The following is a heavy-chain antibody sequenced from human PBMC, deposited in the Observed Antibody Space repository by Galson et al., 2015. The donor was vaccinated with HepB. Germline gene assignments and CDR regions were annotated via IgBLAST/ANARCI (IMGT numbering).Heavy chain of an antibody. Sequence: QSGAEVKKPGESLRISCKASGYTFTGYYMHWVRQAPGQGLEWMGRINPNSGGTNYAQKFQGRVTMTRDTSISTAYMELSRLRSDDTVVYYCARERISLVATIKGAFDIWGQGTMVTVSS. CDR2: INPNSGGT. D-gene: IGHD5-12*01. V-gene: IGHV1-2*05. CDR1: GYTFTGYY. J-gene: IGHJ3*02. CDR3: ARERISLVATIKGAFDI.